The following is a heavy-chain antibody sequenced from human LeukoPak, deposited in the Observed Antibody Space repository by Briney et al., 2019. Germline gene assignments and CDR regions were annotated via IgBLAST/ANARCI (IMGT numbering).Heavy chain of an antibody. J-gene: IGHJ3*02. D-gene: IGHD6-13*01. Sequence: SETLSLTCTVSGGSISSYYWSWIRQPPGKGLEWIGYIYYSGSTNYNPSLKSRVTISVDTSKNQFSLKLSSVTAADTAVYYCARGYSSSGYGVFDIGGKGKMVTVSS. V-gene: IGHV4-59*01. CDR1: GGSISSYY. CDR3: ARGYSSSGYGVFDI. CDR2: IYYSGST.